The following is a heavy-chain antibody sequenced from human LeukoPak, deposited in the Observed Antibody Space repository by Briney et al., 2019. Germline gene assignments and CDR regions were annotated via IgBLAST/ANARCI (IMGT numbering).Heavy chain of an antibody. J-gene: IGHJ4*02. CDR2: INHSGST. D-gene: IGHD1-1*01. Sequence: SETLSLTCAVYGGSFSGYYWSWIRQPPGKGLEWIGEINHSGSTNYNPSLKSRVTISVDTSKNQFSLKLSSVTAADTAVYYCARSTRNWSFFDYWGQGTLVTVSS. CDR1: GGSFSGYY. V-gene: IGHV4-34*01. CDR3: ARSTRNWSFFDY.